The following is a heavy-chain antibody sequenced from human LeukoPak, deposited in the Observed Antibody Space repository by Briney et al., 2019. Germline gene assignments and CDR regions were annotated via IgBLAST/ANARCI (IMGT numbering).Heavy chain of an antibody. Sequence: SQTLSLTCTVSGGSISSGDYYWSWLRPPPGKGLEWIGYIYYSGSTYYNPSLKSRVTISVDTSKNQFSLKLSSVTAADTAVYYCARDTSVPAAMEAFDIWGQGTMVTVSS. CDR1: GGSISSGDYY. J-gene: IGHJ3*02. V-gene: IGHV4-30-4*08. D-gene: IGHD2-2*01. CDR3: ARDTSVPAAMEAFDI. CDR2: IYYSGST.